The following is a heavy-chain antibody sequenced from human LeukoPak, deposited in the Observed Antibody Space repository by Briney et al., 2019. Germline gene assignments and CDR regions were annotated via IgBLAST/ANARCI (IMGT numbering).Heavy chain of an antibody. Sequence: GASVYVSCKASGYNFTSYGIRWVRQAPGQGLEWMGSINVYKGNTNYAQKLQGRVTMTTDTSTSTAYMELWSMRSDDTVVYYCARDRDRYCSGGSCYPKNWFDPWGQGTLVTVSS. V-gene: IGHV1-18*01. J-gene: IGHJ5*02. D-gene: IGHD2-15*01. CDR2: INVYKGNT. CDR3: ARDRDRYCSGGSCYPKNWFDP. CDR1: GYNFTSYG.